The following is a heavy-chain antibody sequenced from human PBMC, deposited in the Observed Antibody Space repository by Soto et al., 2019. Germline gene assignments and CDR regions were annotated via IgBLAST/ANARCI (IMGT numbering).Heavy chain of an antibody. CDR3: ARDVQWLVPFYYYYGMDV. CDR2: ISSSSSYI. D-gene: IGHD6-19*01. CDR1: GFTFSSYS. V-gene: IGHV3-21*01. Sequence: EVQLVESGGGLVKPGGSLRLSCAASGFTFSSYSMNWVRQAPGKGLEWVSSISSSSSYIYYADSAKGRFTISRDNAKNSLYLQMNSLRAEDTAVYYCARDVQWLVPFYYYYGMDVWGQGTTVTVSS. J-gene: IGHJ6*02.